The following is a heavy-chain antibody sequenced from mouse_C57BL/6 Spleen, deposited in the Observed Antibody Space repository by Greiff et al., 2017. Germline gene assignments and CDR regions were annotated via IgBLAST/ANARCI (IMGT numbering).Heavy chain of an antibody. Sequence: QVQLKESGPELVKPGASVKISCKASGYAFSSSWMNWVKQRPGKGLEWIGRIYPGDGDTNYNGKFKGKATLTADKSSSTAYMQLSSLTSEDSAVYFCASYGSSPWYFDVWGTGTTVTVSS. V-gene: IGHV1-82*01. CDR3: ASYGSSPWYFDV. CDR2: IYPGDGDT. J-gene: IGHJ1*03. CDR1: GYAFSSSW. D-gene: IGHD1-1*01.